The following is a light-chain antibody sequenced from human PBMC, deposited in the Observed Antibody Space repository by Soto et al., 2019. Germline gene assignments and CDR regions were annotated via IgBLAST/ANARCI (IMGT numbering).Light chain of an antibody. CDR3: QQYSGSPFT. CDR1: QTVGSRF. Sequence: EIVLTQSPGTLPLSPGERATLSCRASQTVGSRFLAWYQQKPGQAPRLLIYGASSRATGIPDMFSGSASGTEFTLTITRLEPEDFAVYYCQQYSGSPFTFGPGTRVVIK. V-gene: IGKV3-20*01. J-gene: IGKJ3*01. CDR2: GAS.